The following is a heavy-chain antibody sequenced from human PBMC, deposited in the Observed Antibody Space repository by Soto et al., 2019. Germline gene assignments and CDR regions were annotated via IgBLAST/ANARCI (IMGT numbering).Heavy chain of an antibody. CDR1: GGSISSGDYY. J-gene: IGHJ5*02. V-gene: IGHV4-30-4*01. CDR2: IYYSGST. Sequence: SETLSLTCTVSGGSISSGDYYWSWIRQPPGKGLEWIGYIYYSGSTYYNPSLKSRVTISVDTSKNQFSLKLSSVTAADTAVYYCARNILHEAKGLDPRGKGTLVTGSS. CDR3: ARNILHEAKGLDP.